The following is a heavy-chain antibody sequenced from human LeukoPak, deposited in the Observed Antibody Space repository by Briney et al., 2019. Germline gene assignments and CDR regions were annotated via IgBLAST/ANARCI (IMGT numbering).Heavy chain of an antibody. CDR3: ATSYRGKYRAFDT. J-gene: IGHJ3*02. CDR2: ISYDGSNK. Sequence: PGGSLRLSCAASGFTFSSYAMHWVRQAPGKGLEWVAVISYDGSNKYYADSVKGRFTISRDNSKNTLYLQLNSLRAEDTAVYYCATSYRGKYRAFDTWGQGTLVTVSS. CDR1: GFTFSSYA. D-gene: IGHD1-26*01. V-gene: IGHV3-30-3*01.